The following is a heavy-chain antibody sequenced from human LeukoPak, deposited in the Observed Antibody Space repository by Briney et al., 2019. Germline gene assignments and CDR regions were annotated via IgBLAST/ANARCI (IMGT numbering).Heavy chain of an antibody. CDR2: MNPNSGIT. D-gene: IGHD2-15*01. V-gene: IGHV1-8*01. J-gene: IGHJ4*02. Sequence: HWASVKVSCKASGYTFTSYDINWVRQATGQGLEWMGWMNPNSGITGYAQKFQGRVTMTRNTSISTAYMELSSLRSEDTAVYYCARGRPNCSGGSCYSDYWGQGTLVTVSS. CDR1: GYTFTSYD. CDR3: ARGRPNCSGGSCYSDY.